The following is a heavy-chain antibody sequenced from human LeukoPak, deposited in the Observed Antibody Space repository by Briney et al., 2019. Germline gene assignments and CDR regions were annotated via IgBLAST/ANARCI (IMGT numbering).Heavy chain of an antibody. CDR3: AKCNVVVPAVTYYYYMDV. Sequence: SGGSLRLSCAASGFTFSSYAMSWVRQAPGKGLEWVSAISGSGGSTYYADSVKGRFTISRDNSKNTLYLQMNSLRAEDTAVYYCAKCNVVVPAVTYYYYMDVWGKGTTVTVSS. CDR1: GFTFSSYA. J-gene: IGHJ6*03. V-gene: IGHV3-23*01. CDR2: ISGSGGST. D-gene: IGHD2-2*01.